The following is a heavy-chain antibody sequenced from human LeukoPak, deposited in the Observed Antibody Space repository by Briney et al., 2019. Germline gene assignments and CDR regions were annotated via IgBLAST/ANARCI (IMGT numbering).Heavy chain of an antibody. J-gene: IGHJ4*02. CDR1: GDSISSSSYY. CDR2: IYSSGST. V-gene: IGHV4-39*07. CDR3: ARRTPNYYDSNGYIDY. Sequence: PSETLSLTCFVSGDSISSSSYYWGWIRQPPGKGLEWIGSIYSSGSTYYNPSLESRVTISVDTSTNQFSLRLSSVTAADTAVYYCARRTPNYYDSNGYIDYWGQGTLVTVSS. D-gene: IGHD3-22*01.